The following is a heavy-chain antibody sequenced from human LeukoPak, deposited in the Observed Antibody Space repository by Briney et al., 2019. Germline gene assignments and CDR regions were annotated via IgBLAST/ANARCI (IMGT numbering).Heavy chain of an antibody. D-gene: IGHD3-22*01. Sequence: GGSLRLSCAASGFTFSRSSLSWVRQAPGQGLEWVSSMSGAGDIAHYAESVRGRFTISRDNSRNTLYPQMNSLRADDTAVYYCAKLKSALIVVGAWGQGIRVAVSS. J-gene: IGHJ5*02. CDR3: AKLKSALIVVGA. CDR2: MSGAGDIA. CDR1: GFTFSRSS. V-gene: IGHV3-23*01.